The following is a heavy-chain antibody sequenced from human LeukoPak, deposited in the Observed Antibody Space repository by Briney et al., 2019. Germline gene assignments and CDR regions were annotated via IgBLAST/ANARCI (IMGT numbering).Heavy chain of an antibody. CDR3: ASAELFYYYGSGSYYH. D-gene: IGHD3-10*01. J-gene: IGHJ4*02. CDR2: IYYSGST. Sequence: PSETLSLTCTVSGGSISSGYWSWIRQPPGKGLEWIGYIYYSGSTNYNPSLKSRVTISVDTSKNQFSLKLSSVTAADTAVYYCASAELFYYYGSGSYYHWGQGTLVTVSS. V-gene: IGHV4-59*12. CDR1: GGSISSGY.